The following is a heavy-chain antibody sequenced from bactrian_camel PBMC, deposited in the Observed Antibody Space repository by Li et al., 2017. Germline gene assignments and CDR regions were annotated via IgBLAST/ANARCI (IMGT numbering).Heavy chain of an antibody. V-gene: IGHV3S1*01. Sequence: HVQLVESGGGSVQAGGSLRLSCTSAGYYVGGYCMAWFRQAPGMEREAVAAITTGGSSTMYHDSVKGRFTISRESGKNTVHLQMNSLEPEDTAMYYCAAGHWGGRCFPAAGYWGQGTQVTVS. CDR2: ITTGGSST. CDR1: GYYVGGYC. CDR3: AAGHWGGRCFPAAGY. J-gene: IGHJ6*01. D-gene: IGHD5*01.